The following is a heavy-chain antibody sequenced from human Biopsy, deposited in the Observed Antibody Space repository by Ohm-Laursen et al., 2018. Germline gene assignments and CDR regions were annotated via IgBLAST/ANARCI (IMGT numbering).Heavy chain of an antibody. CDR2: INTYNGNT. CDR3: ARERGGYKRTDY. J-gene: IGHJ4*02. D-gene: IGHD5-24*01. Sequence: ASVKVSCKPSGYTFTSYGTSWVRQAPGQGLEWMGWINTYNGNTNYAQNLQGRVTMTTDTSTSTAYMELRSLRSDDTAVYYCARERGGYKRTDYWGQGTLVTVSS. CDR1: GYTFTSYG. V-gene: IGHV1-18*01.